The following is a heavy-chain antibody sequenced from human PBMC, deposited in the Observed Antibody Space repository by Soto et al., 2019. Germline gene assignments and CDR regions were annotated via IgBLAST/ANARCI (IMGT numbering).Heavy chain of an antibody. CDR1: GFTFSSYA. CDR3: ARDRAVSARGSFDY. D-gene: IGHD6-19*01. J-gene: IGHJ4*02. Sequence: EVQLLESGGGLVQPGRSLRLSCAASGFTFSSYAMSWVRQAPGKGLEWVSAISGSGGTTYYAASVKGRFTISRDNSKNTLFLQMNSLRAEDTAVYFCARDRAVSARGSFDYWGQGTLVTVSS. CDR2: ISGSGGTT. V-gene: IGHV3-23*01.